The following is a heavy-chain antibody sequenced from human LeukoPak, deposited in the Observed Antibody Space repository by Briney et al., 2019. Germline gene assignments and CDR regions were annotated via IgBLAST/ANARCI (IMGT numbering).Heavy chain of an antibody. V-gene: IGHV1-69*13. CDR2: IIPIFGTA. D-gene: IGHD6-19*01. J-gene: IGHJ6*02. CDR3: AGDIAVAATGYYYYYGMDV. CDR1: GYTFTSYA. Sequence: SVKVSCKASGYTFTSYAMNWVRQAPGQGLEWMGGIIPIFGTANYAQKFQGRVTITADESTSTAYMELSSLRSEDTAVYYCAGDIAVAATGYYYYYGMDVWGQGTTVTVSS.